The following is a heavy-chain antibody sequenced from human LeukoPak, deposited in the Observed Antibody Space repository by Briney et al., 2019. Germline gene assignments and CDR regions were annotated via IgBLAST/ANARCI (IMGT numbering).Heavy chain of an antibody. Sequence: GGSQRLSCAASGFTFSSYSMNWVRQAPGKGLEWVSYISGSSGTIYYADSVKGRFTISRDNAKNSLYLQMNSLRVEDTAVYYCARVVKELASRYFDYWGQGTLVTVSS. CDR3: ARVVKELASRYFDY. J-gene: IGHJ4*02. CDR1: GFTFSSYS. V-gene: IGHV3-48*01. CDR2: ISGSSGTI. D-gene: IGHD1-26*01.